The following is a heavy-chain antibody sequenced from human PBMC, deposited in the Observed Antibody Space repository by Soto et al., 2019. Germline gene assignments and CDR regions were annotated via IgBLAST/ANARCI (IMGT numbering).Heavy chain of an antibody. Sequence: PGESLKISCKGSGYSFTSYWISWVRQMPGKGLEWMGRIDPSDSYTNYSPSFQGHVTISADKSISTAYLQWSSLKASDTAMYYCARSGRTGYCSGGSCYSAYYYYAMDVWGPATMVTVS. D-gene: IGHD2-15*01. CDR1: GYSFTSYW. J-gene: IGHJ6*02. CDR3: ARSGRTGYCSGGSCYSAYYYYAMDV. CDR2: IDPSDSYT. V-gene: IGHV5-10-1*01.